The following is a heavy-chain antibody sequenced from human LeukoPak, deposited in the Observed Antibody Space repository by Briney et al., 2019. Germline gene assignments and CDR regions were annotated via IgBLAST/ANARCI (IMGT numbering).Heavy chain of an antibody. CDR2: IYTSGST. J-gene: IGHJ6*03. D-gene: IGHD3-10*01. V-gene: IGHV4-4*09. CDR1: GGSISSYY. Sequence: SETLSLTCTVSGGSISSYYWSWIRQPPGKGLEWIGYIYTSGSTNYNPSLKSRVTISVDTSKNQFSLKLSSVTAADTAVYYCARRPGLNYYYYMDGWGKGTTVTVSS. CDR3: ARRPGLNYYYYMDG.